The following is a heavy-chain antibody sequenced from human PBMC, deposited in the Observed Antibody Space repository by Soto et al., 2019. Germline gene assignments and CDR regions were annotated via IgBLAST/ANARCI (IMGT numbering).Heavy chain of an antibody. CDR2: ISSSGSTI. V-gene: IGHV3-11*01. CDR3: ARDAGYCSGGSCERNDAFDI. D-gene: IGHD2-15*01. Sequence: GGSLILSCAASGFTFSDYYMSWIRQAPGKGLEWVSYISSSGSTIYYADSVKGRFTISRDNAKNSLYLQMNSLRAEDTAVYYCARDAGYCSGGSCERNDAFDIWGQGTMVTVSS. CDR1: GFTFSDYY. J-gene: IGHJ3*02.